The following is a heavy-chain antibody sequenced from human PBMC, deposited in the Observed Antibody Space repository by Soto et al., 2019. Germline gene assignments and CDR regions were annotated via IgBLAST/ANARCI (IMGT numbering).Heavy chain of an antibody. Sequence: GESLRLSCAAYGFTFDYYAMHWVRQVPGKGLEWVSGINWNSGIIGYGDSVKGRFAISRDNDKNSLHLQMNSLSAEDTAFYYCVKDESINWYSGHFRHWGQGTLVTVSS. CDR3: VKDESINWYSGHFRH. CDR1: GFTFDYYA. D-gene: IGHD6-13*01. V-gene: IGHV3-9*01. J-gene: IGHJ1*01. CDR2: INWNSGII.